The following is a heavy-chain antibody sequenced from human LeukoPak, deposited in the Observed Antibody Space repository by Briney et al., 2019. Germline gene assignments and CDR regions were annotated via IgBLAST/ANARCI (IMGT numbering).Heavy chain of an antibody. Sequence: PGRSLRLSCAASGFTFDDYAMPWVRQAPGKGLEWVSGINWNTNSIKYADSVKGRFTISRDNAKNSLYLQMNSLRAEDTALYYCAKGSSGWSTDAFDIWGQGTMVTVSS. CDR2: INWNTNSI. CDR1: GFTFDDYA. V-gene: IGHV3-9*01. J-gene: IGHJ3*02. D-gene: IGHD6-13*01. CDR3: AKGSSGWSTDAFDI.